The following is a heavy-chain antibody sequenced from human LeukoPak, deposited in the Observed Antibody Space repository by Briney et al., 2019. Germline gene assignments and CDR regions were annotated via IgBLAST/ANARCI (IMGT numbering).Heavy chain of an antibody. V-gene: IGHV3-74*01. CDR2: ITPDGSGT. Sequence: GGSLRLSCAASGFTFSSSWIHWVRQAPGKGLVWVSRITPDGSGTDYADSVKGRFTISRDNAKNTLYLQMNSLRVEDTAVYYCAKSMSGPNDYWGQGTLVTVS. J-gene: IGHJ4*02. CDR1: GFTFSSSW. CDR3: AKSMSGPNDY. D-gene: IGHD3-3*01.